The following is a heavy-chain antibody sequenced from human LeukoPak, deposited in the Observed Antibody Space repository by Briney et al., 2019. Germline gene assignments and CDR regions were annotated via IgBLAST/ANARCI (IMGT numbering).Heavy chain of an antibody. J-gene: IGHJ5*02. CDR1: GGTFSSYA. Sequence: SVKVSCKASGGTFSSYATSWVRQAPGQGLEWMGRIIPIFGTANYAQKFQGRVTITTDESTSTAYMALSSLRSEDTAVYYCAREPSYSSGWFDPWGQGTLVTVSS. D-gene: IGHD6-19*01. V-gene: IGHV1-69*05. CDR2: IIPIFGTA. CDR3: AREPSYSSGWFDP.